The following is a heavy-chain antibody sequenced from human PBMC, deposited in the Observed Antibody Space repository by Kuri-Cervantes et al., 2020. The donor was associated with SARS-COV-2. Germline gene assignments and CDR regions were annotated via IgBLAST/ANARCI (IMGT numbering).Heavy chain of an antibody. Sequence: GESLKISCAASGFTFSSYGMHWVRQAPGKGLEWVAFIRYDGSNKYYADSVKGRFTISRDNSKNTLYLQMNSLRAEDTAVYYCARDGSTNARGVFDYWGQGTLVTVSS. V-gene: IGHV3-30*02. J-gene: IGHJ4*02. CDR1: GFTFSSYG. D-gene: IGHD1-14*01. CDR3: ARDGSTNARGVFDY. CDR2: IRYDGSNK.